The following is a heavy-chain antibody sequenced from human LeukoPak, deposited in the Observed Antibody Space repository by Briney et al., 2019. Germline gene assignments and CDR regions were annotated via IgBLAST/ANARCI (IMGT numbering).Heavy chain of an antibody. CDR1: GFTFSSYA. Sequence: PGTSLRLSCAASGFTFSSYAIHWVRQAPGKGLEWVAFIRNVGNDKYYADSVKGRFFISRDNSKNTLSLQMNSLRVEDTAVYYCAKDGGWAFDHWAQGTLVSVSS. J-gene: IGHJ4*02. CDR2: IRNVGNDK. CDR3: AKDGGWAFDH. V-gene: IGHV3-30*02. D-gene: IGHD6-19*01.